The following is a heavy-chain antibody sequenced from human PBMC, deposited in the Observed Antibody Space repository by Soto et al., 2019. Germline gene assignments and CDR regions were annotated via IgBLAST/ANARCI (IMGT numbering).Heavy chain of an antibody. J-gene: IGHJ6*02. CDR1: GGSVSSGSYY. CDR2: IYYSGST. Sequence: SETLSLTCTVSGGSVSSGSYYWSWIRQPPGKGLEWIGYIYYSGSTNYNPSLKSRVTISVGTSKNQFSLKLSSVTAADTAVYYCARALVATRFYYYYGMDVWGQGTTVTVSS. D-gene: IGHD5-12*01. CDR3: ARALVATRFYYYYGMDV. V-gene: IGHV4-61*01.